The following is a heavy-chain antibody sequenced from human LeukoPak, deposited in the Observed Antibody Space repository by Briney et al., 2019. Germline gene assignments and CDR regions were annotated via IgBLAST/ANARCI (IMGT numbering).Heavy chain of an antibody. J-gene: IGHJ4*02. CDR2: IYTSGST. CDR3: ARGYYYDSSGSFDY. V-gene: IGHV4-4*07. CDR1: GGSISSYY. D-gene: IGHD3-22*01. Sequence: NPSETLSLTCTVSGGSISSYYWSWIRQPAGKGLEWIGRIYTSGSTNYNPSLKSRVTMSVDTSKNQFSLKLSSVTAADTAVYYCARGYYYDSSGSFDYWGQGTLVTVSS.